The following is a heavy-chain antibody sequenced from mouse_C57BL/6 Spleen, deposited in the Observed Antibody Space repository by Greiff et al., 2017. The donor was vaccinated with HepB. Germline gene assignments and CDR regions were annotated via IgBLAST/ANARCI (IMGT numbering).Heavy chain of an antibody. CDR1: GYSITSGYD. CDR3: AREDYGSSFDY. Sequence: QSGPGMVKPSQSLSLTCTVTGYSITSGYDWHWIRHFPGNKLEWMGYISYSGSTNYNPSLKSRISITHDTSKNHFFLKLNSVTTEDTATYYCAREDYGSSFDYWGQGTTLTVSS. V-gene: IGHV3-1*01. CDR2: ISYSGST. D-gene: IGHD1-1*01. J-gene: IGHJ2*01.